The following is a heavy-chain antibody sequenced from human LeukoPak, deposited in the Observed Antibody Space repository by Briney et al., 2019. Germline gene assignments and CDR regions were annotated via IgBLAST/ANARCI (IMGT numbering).Heavy chain of an antibody. D-gene: IGHD3-9*01. J-gene: IGHJ6*02. Sequence: EASVKVSCKASGYTFTGYYMHWVRQAPGQGLEWMGWINPNSGGTNYAQKFQGWVTMTRDTSISTAYMELSRLRSDDTAVYYCARDWALYDILTGSGYGMDVWGQGTTVTVSS. CDR2: INPNSGGT. CDR3: ARDWALYDILTGSGYGMDV. V-gene: IGHV1-2*04. CDR1: GYTFTGYY.